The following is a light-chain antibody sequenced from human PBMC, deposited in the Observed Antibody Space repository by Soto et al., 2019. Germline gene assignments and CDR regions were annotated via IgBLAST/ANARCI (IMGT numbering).Light chain of an antibody. CDR2: AAS. J-gene: IGKJ1*01. CDR3: QQTYSAPPWT. V-gene: IGKV1-39*01. CDR1: QDISTF. Sequence: DIQMTQSPSSLSASVGDRVTITCRASQDISTFLNWYQLKPGRAPKLLIYAASSLQSGVPSRFSGSGSGTDFTLTISSLQPEDFATFYCQQTYSAPPWTFGQGTKVEI.